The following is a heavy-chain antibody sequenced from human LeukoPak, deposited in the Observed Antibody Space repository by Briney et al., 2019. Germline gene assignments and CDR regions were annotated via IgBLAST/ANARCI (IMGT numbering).Heavy chain of an antibody. CDR1: GYTFTSYA. V-gene: IGHV7-4-1*02. D-gene: IGHD4-11*01. CDR3: ARGNTTVTTEYYYYYMDV. Sequence: ASVKVPCKASGYTFTSYAMNWVRQAPGQGLEWMGWINTNTGNPTYAQGFTGRFVFSLDTSVSTAYLQISSLKAEDTAVYYCARGNTTVTTEYYYYYMDVWGKGTTVTVSS. CDR2: INTNTGNP. J-gene: IGHJ6*03.